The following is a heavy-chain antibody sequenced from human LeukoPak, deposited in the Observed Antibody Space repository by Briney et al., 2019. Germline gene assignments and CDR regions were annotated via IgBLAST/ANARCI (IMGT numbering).Heavy chain of an antibody. D-gene: IGHD3-10*01. CDR1: GFTFSSYW. J-gene: IGHJ4*02. Sequence: GGSLRLSCAASGFTFSSYWMHWVRQAPGKGLVWVSRTDPNGITTYADSVKGRFTISRDNAKNTLYLQMNSLRAEDTARYYCARSGGIIDYWGQGTLVTVSS. V-gene: IGHV3-74*03. CDR3: ARSGGIIDY. CDR2: TDPNGIT.